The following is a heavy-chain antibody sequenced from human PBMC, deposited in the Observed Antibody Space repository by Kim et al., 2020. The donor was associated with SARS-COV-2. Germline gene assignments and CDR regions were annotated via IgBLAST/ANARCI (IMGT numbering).Heavy chain of an antibody. Sequence: DGSITNYADSLQGRFTVSRDNVKNTLYLEMNSLRADDTAVYYCALSNWFDPWGPGTLVTVSS. J-gene: IGHJ5*02. CDR3: ALSNWFDP. CDR2: DGSIT. V-gene: IGHV3-74*01.